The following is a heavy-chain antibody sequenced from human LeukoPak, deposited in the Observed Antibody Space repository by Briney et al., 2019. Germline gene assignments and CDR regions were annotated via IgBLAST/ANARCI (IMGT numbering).Heavy chain of an antibody. J-gene: IGHJ4*02. CDR1: KFTFSSYT. CDR3: ARESRDTAMATDY. CDR2: ISYDGRNR. Sequence: GRSLRLSCAASKFTFSSYTMHWVRQAPGKGLDWVAVISYDGRNRYYGDSVKGRFTISRDNSKNTLYLQMNSLRPEDTAIYYCARESRDTAMATDYWGQGTLVTVSS. D-gene: IGHD5-18*01. V-gene: IGHV3-30*04.